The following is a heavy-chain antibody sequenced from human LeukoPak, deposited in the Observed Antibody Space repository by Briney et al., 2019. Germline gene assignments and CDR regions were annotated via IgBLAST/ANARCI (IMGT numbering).Heavy chain of an antibody. CDR1: LCTFSSYL. J-gene: IGHJ4*02. D-gene: IGHD3-22*01. Sequence: SSVKVSCQSSLCTFSSYLISWVRQAPGQGLEWMGGVVPIFGAANYAHKLQGRVTITADESTSTAYMELSSLRSEDTAVYYCARSTRTDYYDSSGDLDYWGQGTLVTVSS. V-gene: IGHV1-69*13. CDR3: ARSTRTDYYDSSGDLDY. CDR2: VVPIFGAA.